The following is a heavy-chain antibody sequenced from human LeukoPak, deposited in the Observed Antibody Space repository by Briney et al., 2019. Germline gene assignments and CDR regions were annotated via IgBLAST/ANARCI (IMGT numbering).Heavy chain of an antibody. CDR2: ISSTSSLI. Sequence: GGSLRLSCTASGYTFNNAWMSWVRQAPGKGLEWVSSISSTSSLIWYADSLKGRFTISRENAKNSVFLQMDSLRVEDTAVYYCARYNSGWNDYWGQGTLVTVSS. CDR3: ARYNSGWNDY. D-gene: IGHD6-19*01. V-gene: IGHV3-21*01. J-gene: IGHJ4*02. CDR1: GYTFNNAW.